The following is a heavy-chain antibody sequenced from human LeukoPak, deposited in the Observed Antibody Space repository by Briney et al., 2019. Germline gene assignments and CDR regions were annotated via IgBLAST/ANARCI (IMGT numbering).Heavy chain of an antibody. CDR2: ISGSGDDT. Sequence: PVGSLRLSCAAPGFSLSTYALSWVPQGPREGLWRVSSISGSGDDTYYADSVRGRFTISRDNSKNTLYLQMSSLRAEDKAKYYCAKLSWRELLSDDFDYWGQGTLVTVSS. D-gene: IGHD1-26*01. J-gene: IGHJ4*02. V-gene: IGHV3-23*01. CDR1: GFSLSTYA. CDR3: AKLSWRELLSDDFDY.